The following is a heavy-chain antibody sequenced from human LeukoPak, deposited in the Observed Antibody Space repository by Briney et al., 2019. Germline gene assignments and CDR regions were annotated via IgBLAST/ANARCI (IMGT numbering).Heavy chain of an antibody. CDR2: ISYDGSNK. D-gene: IGHD3-22*01. CDR1: GFTFSSYG. CDR3: AKDRLTHNYYDSSGRDAFDI. V-gene: IGHV3-30*18. Sequence: PGGSLRLSCAASGFTFSSYGMHWVRQAPGKGLEWVAVISYDGSNKYYADSVKGRFTISRDNSKNTLYLQMNSLRAEDTAVYYCAKDRLTHNYYDSSGRDAFDIWGQGTMVTVSS. J-gene: IGHJ3*02.